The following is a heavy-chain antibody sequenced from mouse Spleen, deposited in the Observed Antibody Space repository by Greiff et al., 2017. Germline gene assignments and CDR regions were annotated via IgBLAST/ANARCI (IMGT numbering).Heavy chain of an antibody. CDR1: GYAFSSYW. Sequence: VQLQQSGAELVRPGSSVKISCKASGYAFSSYWMNWVKQRPGQGLEWIGQIYPGDGDTNYNGKFKGKATLTADKSSSTAYMQLSSLTSEDSAVYFCARGYGNYEAYWGQGTLVTVSA. CDR3: ARGYGNYEAY. V-gene: IGHV1-80*01. J-gene: IGHJ3*01. D-gene: IGHD2-1*01. CDR2: IYPGDGDT.